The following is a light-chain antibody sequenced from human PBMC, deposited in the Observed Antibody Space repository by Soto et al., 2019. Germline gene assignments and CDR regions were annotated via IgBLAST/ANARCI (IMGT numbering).Light chain of an antibody. CDR3: QQNYRTPRT. CDR1: QTVTSAY. J-gene: IGKJ1*01. CDR2: AAS. V-gene: IGKV3-20*01. Sequence: EIVLTQSPGTLSLSPGERATLSCRASQTVTSAYLAWYQQKPGKAPSLLIYAASSLQRGVPSRFSGSGSGTDFTLTITSLQPEDFATYYCQQNYRTPRTFGQGTKVDIK.